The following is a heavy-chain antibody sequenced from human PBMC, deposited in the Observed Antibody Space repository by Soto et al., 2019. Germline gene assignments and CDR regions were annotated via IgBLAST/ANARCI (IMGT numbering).Heavy chain of an antibody. CDR2: VSGSGGST. Sequence: EVQLLESGGGLVQPGGSLRLSCAASGFTFSSYAMRWVRQAPGKGLEWVSAVSGSGGSTYYADSVKGRFTISRDNSKNTRYLQRNSRRAEDTAVYYGARRGPGTDIDYWGQGTLVTVSS. CDR3: ARRGPGTDIDY. D-gene: IGHD6-13*01. V-gene: IGHV3-23*01. J-gene: IGHJ4*02. CDR1: GFTFSSYA.